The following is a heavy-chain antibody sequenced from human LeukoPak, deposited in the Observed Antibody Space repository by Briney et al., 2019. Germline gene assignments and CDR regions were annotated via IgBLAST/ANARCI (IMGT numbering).Heavy chain of an antibody. CDR2: INSDGSSR. CDR1: AFTFSSYW. CDR3: AREDWYSYGYYYYGMDV. D-gene: IGHD5-18*01. Sequence: GGSLRLSCAASAFTFSSYWMHWVRQAPGKGLVWVSRINSDGSSRSYADYVKGRFTISRDDAKNSLYLQMNSLRAEDTAVYYCAREDWYSYGYYYYGMDVWGQGTTVTVSS. V-gene: IGHV3-74*01. J-gene: IGHJ6*02.